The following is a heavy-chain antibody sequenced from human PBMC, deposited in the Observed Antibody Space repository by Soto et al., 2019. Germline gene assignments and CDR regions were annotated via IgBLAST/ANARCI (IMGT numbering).Heavy chain of an antibody. J-gene: IGHJ6*02. V-gene: IGHV4-59*01. CDR2: IYYSGST. CDR3: VRGPGIAAAESYYYYGMDV. D-gene: IGHD6-25*01. CDR1: GGPITSYY. Sequence: SETLSLTCTVSGGPITSYYWSWIRQAPGKGLEWIGYIYYSGSTSYNPSLKSRVTISVDTSKNQFSLRLTSVSAADTAVYYCVRGPGIAAAESYYYYGMDVWGQGTTVTVSS.